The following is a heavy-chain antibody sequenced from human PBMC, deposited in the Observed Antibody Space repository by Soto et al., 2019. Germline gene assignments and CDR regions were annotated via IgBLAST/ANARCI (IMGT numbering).Heavy chain of an antibody. CDR2: IYHDGST. Sequence: PLTYAVSGGNSNNHGWWTWVRQSPGKGLEWIGEIYHDGSTHYNPSLKSRLTISVDKSKNQFSLKLSSVTVADTAVYYCARGWGLVFAYLGNGTLVTVSS. CDR3: ARGWGLVFAY. J-gene: IGHJ4*01. V-gene: IGHV4-4*02. D-gene: IGHD2-21*02. CDR1: GGNSNNHGW.